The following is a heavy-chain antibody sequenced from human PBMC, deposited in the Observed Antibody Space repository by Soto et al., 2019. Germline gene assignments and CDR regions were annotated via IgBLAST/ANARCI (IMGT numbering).Heavy chain of an antibody. CDR2: IFYIEST. CDR3: ARQVSAAGTFYFDY. CDR1: GCSISGDTYY. D-gene: IGHD6-13*01. J-gene: IGHJ4*02. V-gene: IGHV4-31*03. Sequence: SETLSLTCTVSGCSISGDTYYWSWIRQRPGEGLEWIGYIFYIESTYYNPSLKSRLAISADTSKNQFSLKLSSVTAADTAVYYCARQVSAAGTFYFDYWGQGTLVTVSS.